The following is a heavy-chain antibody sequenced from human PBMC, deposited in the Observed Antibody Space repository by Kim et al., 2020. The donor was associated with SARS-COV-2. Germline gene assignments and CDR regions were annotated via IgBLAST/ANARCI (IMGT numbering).Heavy chain of an antibody. V-gene: IGHV4-38-2*02. D-gene: IGHD3-9*01. CDR2: LYHSGST. Sequence: SETLSLTCTVSGYSISRGYYWGWIRQPPGKGLEWIGNLYHSGSTYYNPSLKSRVTMSVDTSKNQFSLKLSSVTAADTAVYYCARGRYGDYYYGMDVWGQGTTVTVSS. CDR3: ARGRYGDYYYGMDV. J-gene: IGHJ6*02. CDR1: GYSISRGYY.